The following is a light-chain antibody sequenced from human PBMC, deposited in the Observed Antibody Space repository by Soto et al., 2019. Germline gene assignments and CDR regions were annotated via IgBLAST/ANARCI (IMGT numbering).Light chain of an antibody. Sequence: QSALTQPASVSGSPGQSITISCTGTSSDVGSYNLVSWYQHHPGKAPKLMIYEGSKRPSGVSNRFSGSKSGNTASLTISGLQAADEADYYCCSYAGSVVFGGGTKVTVL. CDR1: SSDVGSYNL. CDR2: EGS. CDR3: CSYAGSVV. J-gene: IGLJ2*01. V-gene: IGLV2-23*01.